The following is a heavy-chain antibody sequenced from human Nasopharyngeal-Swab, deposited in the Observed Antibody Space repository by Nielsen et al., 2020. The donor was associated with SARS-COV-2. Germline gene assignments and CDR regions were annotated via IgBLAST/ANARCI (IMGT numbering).Heavy chain of an antibody. Sequence: KVSCKGSGYSFTSYWIGWVRQMPGKGLEWMGIYPGDSDTRYSPSFQGQVTISADKSISTAYLQWSSLKASDTVMYYCARPSFHEGFDYWGQGTLVTVSS. CDR2: YPGDSDT. CDR3: ARPSFHEGFDY. J-gene: IGHJ4*02. V-gene: IGHV5-51*01. D-gene: IGHD2-21*01. CDR1: GYSFTSYW.